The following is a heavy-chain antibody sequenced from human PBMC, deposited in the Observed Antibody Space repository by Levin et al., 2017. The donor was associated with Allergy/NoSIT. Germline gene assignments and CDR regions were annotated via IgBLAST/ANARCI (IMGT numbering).Heavy chain of an antibody. Sequence: SQTLSLTCTVSGGSISSSYWSWIRQPAGKGLEWIGRIYTSGSTNYNPSLKSRVTMSVDTSKNQFSLKLSSVTAADTAVYYCARVILGYCSSTSCYAGYYFDYWGQGTLVTVSS. CDR1: GGSISSSY. J-gene: IGHJ4*02. CDR3: ARVILGYCSSTSCYAGYYFDY. V-gene: IGHV4-4*07. CDR2: IYTSGST. D-gene: IGHD2-2*01.